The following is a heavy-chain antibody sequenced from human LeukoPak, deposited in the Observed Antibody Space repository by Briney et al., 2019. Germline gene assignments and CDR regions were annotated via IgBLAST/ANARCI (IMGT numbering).Heavy chain of an antibody. Sequence: SETLSLTCAVSGGSISSSNWWSWVRQPPGKGLEWIGEIYHSGSTNYNPSLKSRVTISVDKSKNQFSLKLSSVTAADTAVYYCASEGLAVAGNFYYWGQGALVTVSS. J-gene: IGHJ4*02. D-gene: IGHD6-19*01. CDR2: IYHSGST. CDR3: ASEGLAVAGNFYY. CDR1: GGSISSSNW. V-gene: IGHV4-4*02.